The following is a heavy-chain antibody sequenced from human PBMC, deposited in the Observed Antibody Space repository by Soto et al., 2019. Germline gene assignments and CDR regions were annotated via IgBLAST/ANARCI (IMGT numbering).Heavy chain of an antibody. CDR3: ARGIATGQLDP. CDR2: INPDNGNT. D-gene: IGHD2-15*01. V-gene: IGHV1-3*01. CDR1: GYTFTRYT. Sequence: ASVKVSCKASGYTFTRYTMNWVRQAPGQRLEWMGWINPDNGNTKSSQKFQDRVIITRDTSASTAYMDLSSLRPEDTAVYYCARGIATGQLDPWGQGTLVTVSS. J-gene: IGHJ5*02.